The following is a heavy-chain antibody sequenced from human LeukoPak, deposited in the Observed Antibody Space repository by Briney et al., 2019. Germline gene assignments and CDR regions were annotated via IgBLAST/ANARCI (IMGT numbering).Heavy chain of an antibody. CDR3: GKETVPLRD. CDR1: EFTFSNYA. CDR2: ISGSGGNT. V-gene: IGHV3-23*01. Sequence: GGSLRLSCADSEFTFSNYAMSWVRQAPGKGLEWVSAISGSGGNTYYVDSVKGRFTISRDNSKNTLYLQMNSLRAEDTAVYYCGKETVPLRDWGQGTLVTVSS. D-gene: IGHD2-21*02. J-gene: IGHJ4*02.